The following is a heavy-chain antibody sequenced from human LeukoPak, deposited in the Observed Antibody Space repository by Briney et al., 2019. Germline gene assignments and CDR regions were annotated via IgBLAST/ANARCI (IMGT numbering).Heavy chain of an antibody. CDR2: ISYDGSNK. CDR1: GFTFSSYG. V-gene: IGHV3-30*18. J-gene: IGHJ4*02. D-gene: IGHD6-19*01. CDR3: AKPSGGQWLVLDY. Sequence: PGGSLRPSCAASGFTFSSYGMHWVRQAPGKGLEWVAVISYDGSNKYYADSVKARFTISRDNSKNTLYLQMNSLRAEDTAVYYCAKPSGGQWLVLDYWGQGTLVTVSS.